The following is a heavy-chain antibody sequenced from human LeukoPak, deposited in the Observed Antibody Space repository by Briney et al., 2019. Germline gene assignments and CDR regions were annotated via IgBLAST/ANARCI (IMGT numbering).Heavy chain of an antibody. CDR1: GGSFSGYY. Sequence: SETLSLTCAVYGGSFSGYYWSWIRQPPGKGLEWIGEINHSGSTNYNPSLKSRVTISVDTSKNQFSLKLSSVTAADTAVYYCARQADYNVLAGYHKGHLDYWGQGTLVTVSS. V-gene: IGHV4-34*01. D-gene: IGHD3-9*01. CDR3: ARQADYNVLAGYHKGHLDY. J-gene: IGHJ4*02. CDR2: INHSGST.